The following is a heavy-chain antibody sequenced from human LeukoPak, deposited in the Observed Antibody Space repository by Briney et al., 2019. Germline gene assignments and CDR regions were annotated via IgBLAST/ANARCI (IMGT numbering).Heavy chain of an antibody. Sequence: GASVKVSCKASGYTFTSYGISWVRQAPGQGLEWMGWISAYNGNTKYAQKLQGRVTMRTDTSTSTAYMELRSLRSDDTAVYYCARIPLRRYDSSGYYSYNYYYYYMDVWGKGTTVTVSS. V-gene: IGHV1-18*01. CDR2: ISAYNGNT. CDR1: GYTFTSYG. D-gene: IGHD3-22*01. J-gene: IGHJ6*03. CDR3: ARIPLRRYDSSGYYSYNYYYYYMDV.